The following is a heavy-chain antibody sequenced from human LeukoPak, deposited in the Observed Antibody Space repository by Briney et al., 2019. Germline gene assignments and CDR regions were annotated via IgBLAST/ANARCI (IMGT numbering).Heavy chain of an antibody. D-gene: IGHD1-20*01. CDR3: ARGPNSRIYNWNGYYYYYGMDV. CDR2: TYYGGST. V-gene: IGHV4-30-4*01. Sequence: SQTLSLTCTVSGGSVSSGDYYWSWIRQPPGKGLEWIGYTYYGGSTHFNPSLKSRVTISIDTSKNQFSLKLSSVTAADTAVYYCARGPNSRIYNWNGYYYYYGMDVWGQGTTVTVSS. CDR1: GGSVSSGDYY. J-gene: IGHJ6*02.